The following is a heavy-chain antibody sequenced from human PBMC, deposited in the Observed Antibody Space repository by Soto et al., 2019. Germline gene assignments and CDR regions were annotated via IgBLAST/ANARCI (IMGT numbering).Heavy chain of an antibody. J-gene: IGHJ5*02. CDR1: GFTFSNYA. CDR2: ISGSGGIT. D-gene: IGHD3-22*01. CDR3: ARNGDSSDYRGWFDP. Sequence: GGSLRLSCAASGFTFSNYAMTWVRQAPGKGLEWVSFISGSGGITYYADSVKGRFTISRDNSKNTLYLQMNSLRAEDTAVYYCARNGDSSDYRGWFDPWGQGTLVTVSS. V-gene: IGHV3-23*01.